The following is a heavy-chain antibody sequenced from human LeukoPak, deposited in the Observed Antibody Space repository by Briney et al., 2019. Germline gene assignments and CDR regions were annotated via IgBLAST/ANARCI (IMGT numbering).Heavy chain of an antibody. J-gene: IGHJ4*02. D-gene: IGHD1-26*01. Sequence: AGGSLRLSCAASGFTFSSYAMSWVRQAPGKGLEWVSAISGSGGSTYYADSVKGRFTISRDNSKNTLYLQMNSLRAEDTAVYYCARSWELPRPYYFDYWGQGTLVTVSS. V-gene: IGHV3-23*01. CDR1: GFTFSSYA. CDR2: ISGSGGST. CDR3: ARSWELPRPYYFDY.